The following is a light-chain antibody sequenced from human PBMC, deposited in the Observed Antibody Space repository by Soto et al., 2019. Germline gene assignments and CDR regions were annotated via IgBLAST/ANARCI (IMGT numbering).Light chain of an antibody. CDR2: DAS. V-gene: IGKV3-11*01. J-gene: IGKJ5*01. CDR1: QSVSSY. Sequence: EIVLTQSPATLSLSPGEGATLSCRASQSVSSYLAWYQQKPGQAPRLLIYDASNRATGIPARFSGSGSGTDFTLTISSLEPEDFAVHYCQQRSNWPPGFGQGTRLEIK. CDR3: QQRSNWPPG.